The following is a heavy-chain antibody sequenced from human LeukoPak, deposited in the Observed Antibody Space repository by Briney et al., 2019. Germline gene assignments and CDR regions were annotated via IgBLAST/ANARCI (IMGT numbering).Heavy chain of an antibody. Sequence: GGSLRLSCAASGFTFSSYEMNWVRQAPGKGLEWVSFIYSDNTHYSDSVKGRFTISRDNSKNTLYLQMNSLRAEDTAVYYCARRAGAYSHPYDYWGQGTLITVSS. CDR1: GFTFSSYE. CDR2: IYSDNT. J-gene: IGHJ4*02. CDR3: ARRAGAYSHPYDY. V-gene: IGHV3-53*01. D-gene: IGHD4/OR15-4a*01.